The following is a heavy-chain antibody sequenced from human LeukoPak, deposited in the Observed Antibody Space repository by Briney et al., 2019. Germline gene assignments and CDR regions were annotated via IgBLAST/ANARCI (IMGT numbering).Heavy chain of an antibody. D-gene: IGHD2-2*01. CDR3: LLRCTSCSLLDY. V-gene: IGHV3-30-3*01. Sequence: PGGSLRLSCAGSGFTFRNYPMHWVRQAPGKGLEWVAVISYDGSSKHYADPVKGRFTTSRDNSKNMLYLQLSSLRTEDSAMYYCLLRCTSCSLLDYWGQGILVTVSS. CDR1: GFTFRNYP. CDR2: ISYDGSSK. J-gene: IGHJ4*02.